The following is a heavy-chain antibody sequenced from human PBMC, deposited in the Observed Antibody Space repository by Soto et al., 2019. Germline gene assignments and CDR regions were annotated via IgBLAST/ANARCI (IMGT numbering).Heavy chain of an antibody. CDR3: ARVRYDRSGFDH. D-gene: IGHD3-22*01. V-gene: IGHV4-4*02. J-gene: IGHJ4*02. CDR1: GDSISRSHW. Sequence: QVQLQELGPGLVRPSGALSVTCAVSGDSISRSHWWSWVRQSPGKGLEWIGEISHSGITNYNPSLKSRVTISGDKSKNQLSLKLTSVTAADTAVYYCARVRYDRSGFDHWGQGTVVSVSS. CDR2: ISHSGIT.